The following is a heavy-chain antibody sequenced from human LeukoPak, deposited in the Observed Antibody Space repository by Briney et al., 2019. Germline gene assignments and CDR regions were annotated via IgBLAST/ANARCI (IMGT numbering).Heavy chain of an antibody. J-gene: IGHJ3*02. CDR2: INHSEST. CDR1: GGSISGYY. Sequence: SETLSLTCTVSGGSISGYYWSWIRQPPGKGLEWIGEINHSESTNYNPSLKSRVTISVDTSKNQFSLKLSSVTAADTAVYYCARVMALNSFRSSWYAFDIWGQGTMVTVSS. V-gene: IGHV4-34*01. CDR3: ARVMALNSFRSSWYAFDI. D-gene: IGHD6-13*01.